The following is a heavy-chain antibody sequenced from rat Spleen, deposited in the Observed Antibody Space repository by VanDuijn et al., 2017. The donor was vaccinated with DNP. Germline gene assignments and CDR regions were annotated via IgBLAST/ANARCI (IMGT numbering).Heavy chain of an antibody. D-gene: IGHD1-7*01. J-gene: IGHJ3*01. CDR3: ATSSYFGYDYGFAY. Sequence: EVQLVESGGGLVQPGRSLKLSCAASGFTFSDYYMAWVRQAPKKGLEWVASISYEGSSTFYRNSVRGRFTISRDYARSTLYLQMDSLRSEDTATYYCATSSYFGYDYGFAYWGQGTLVTVSS. CDR2: ISYEGSST. CDR1: GFTFSDYY. V-gene: IGHV5-22*01.